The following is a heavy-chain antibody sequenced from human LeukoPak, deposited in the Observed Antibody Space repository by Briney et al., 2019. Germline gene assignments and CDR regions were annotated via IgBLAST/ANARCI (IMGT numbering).Heavy chain of an antibody. CDR3: VRDDYDFWSGYQRYFEF. CDR1: GFTFINHT. J-gene: IGHJ4*02. Sequence: GGSLRLSCAASGFTFINHTMNWVRQAPGKGLEWVSSLSSSSSHIYYADSVKGRFTISRDNAKNSLYLQMTSVRADDTAMYYCVRDDYDFWSGYQRYFEFWGQGTLVTVSS. D-gene: IGHD3-3*01. V-gene: IGHV3-21*01. CDR2: LSSSSSHI.